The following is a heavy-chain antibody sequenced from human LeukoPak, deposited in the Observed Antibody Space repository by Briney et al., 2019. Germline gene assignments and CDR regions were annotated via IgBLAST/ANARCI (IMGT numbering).Heavy chain of an antibody. D-gene: IGHD3-16*01. CDR2: ISGIINNT. CDR1: GFTFSNYA. CDR3: ARGGGLDV. Sequence: GGSLRLSCAASGFTFSNYAMSWVRQAPGKGLEWVSSISGIINNTNYADSVKGRFTLSIDNSKNTLYLHMNSLRADDTAVYYCARGGGLDVWGQGATVTVSS. V-gene: IGHV3-23*01. J-gene: IGHJ6*02.